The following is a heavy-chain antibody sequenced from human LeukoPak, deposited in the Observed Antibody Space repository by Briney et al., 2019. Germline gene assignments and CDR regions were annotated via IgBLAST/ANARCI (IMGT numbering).Heavy chain of an antibody. CDR1: GGSVSSGSYY. J-gene: IGHJ3*02. Sequence: SETLSLTCTVSGGSVSSGSYYWSWIRQPPGKGLEWIGYIYYSGSTNYNPSFKSRVTISVDTSKNQFSLKLSSVTAADTAVYYCASLEYDFWSGYPKSEAFDIWGQGTMVTVSS. CDR3: ASLEYDFWSGYPKSEAFDI. V-gene: IGHV4-61*01. D-gene: IGHD3-3*01. CDR2: IYYSGST.